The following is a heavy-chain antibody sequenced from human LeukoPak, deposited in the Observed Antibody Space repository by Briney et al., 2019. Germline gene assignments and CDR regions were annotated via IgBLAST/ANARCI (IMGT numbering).Heavy chain of an antibody. V-gene: IGHV1-69*06. D-gene: IGHD3-22*01. CDR3: ARARLSINMIVVIDTDAFDI. Sequence: AASVKVSCKSSGGTFSNYPITWVRRAPGQGLEWMGRIIPVFGTATYTQKFQGRVTITADKSTSTVNMELSSLRSEDTAVYFRARARLSINMIVVIDTDAFDIWGQGTMVTVSS. J-gene: IGHJ3*02. CDR2: IIPVFGTA. CDR1: GGTFSNYP.